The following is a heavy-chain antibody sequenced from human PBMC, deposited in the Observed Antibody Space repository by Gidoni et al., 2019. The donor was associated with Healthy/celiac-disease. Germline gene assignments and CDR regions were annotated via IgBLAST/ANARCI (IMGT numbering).Heavy chain of an antibody. CDR2: IYYSGST. V-gene: IGHV4-39*01. CDR1: GGSISSSSYS. CDR3: ARQPRGFGSGPLAIGY. J-gene: IGHJ4*02. D-gene: IGHD6-19*01. Sequence: QLQLQESGPGLVKPSDTLSLNCTVSGGSISSSSYSWGWIRQPPGKGLEWIGSIYYSGSTYYNPSLKSRVTISVDTSKNQFSLKLSSVTAADTAVYYCARQPRGFGSGPLAIGYWGQGTLVTVSS.